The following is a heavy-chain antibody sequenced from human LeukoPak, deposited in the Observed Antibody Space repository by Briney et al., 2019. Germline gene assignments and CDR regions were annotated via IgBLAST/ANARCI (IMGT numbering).Heavy chain of an antibody. CDR2: ISYSGNT. CDR1: GGSIISSDYH. D-gene: IGHD2-15*01. Sequence: SETLSLTCTVSGGSIISSDYHWGWVRQPPGKGLEWIGTISYSGNTGYNPSLRSRVTISVDTSNNQFSLRLGSVTAADTAVYHCARHCCSGPAKRVFDIWGQRTMVTVSS. J-gene: IGHJ3*02. V-gene: IGHV4-39*01. CDR3: ARHCCSGPAKRVFDI.